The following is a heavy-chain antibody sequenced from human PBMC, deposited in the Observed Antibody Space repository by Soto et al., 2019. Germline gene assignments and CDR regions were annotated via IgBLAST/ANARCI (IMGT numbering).Heavy chain of an antibody. V-gene: IGHV1-69*01. CDR2: IIPLLVQR. D-gene: IGHD3-22*01. Sequence: QVQLVQSGAEVKKPGSSVKVSCKASGGTFSTYAIDWVRQAPGQGLEWMGGIIPLLVQRSTHRTSRAESRLPRTNPRTAYMELRSLRSQDTAVYYCARGVHYDSSGYYYFYWGQGTLVTVSS. J-gene: IGHJ4*02. CDR1: GGTFSTYA. CDR3: ARGVHYDSSGYYYFY.